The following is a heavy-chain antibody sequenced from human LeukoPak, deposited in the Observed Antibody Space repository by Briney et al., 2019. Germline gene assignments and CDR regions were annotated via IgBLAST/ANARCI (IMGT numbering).Heavy chain of an antibody. CDR1: GFTFSSYS. CDR2: ISSSSSYI. D-gene: IGHD5-12*01. CDR3: AKGYSGYDHYYSDY. J-gene: IGHJ4*02. V-gene: IGHV3-21*01. Sequence: PGGSLRLSCAASGFTFSSYSMNWVRQAPGKGLEWVSSISSSSSYIYYADSVKGRFTISRDNAKNSLYLQMNSLRAEDTAVYYCAKGYSGYDHYYSDYWGQGTLVTVSS.